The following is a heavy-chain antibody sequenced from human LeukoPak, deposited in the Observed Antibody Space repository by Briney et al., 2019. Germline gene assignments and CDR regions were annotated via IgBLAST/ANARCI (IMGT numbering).Heavy chain of an antibody. CDR3: ASVNSEYAFDI. CDR1: GGSFSGYY. CDR2: INHSGST. J-gene: IGHJ3*02. V-gene: IGHV4-34*01. Sequence: PSETLSLTCAVYGGSFSGYYWSWIRQPPGKGLEWIGEINHSGSTNYNPSLKSRVTISVDTSKNQFSLKLSSVTAADTAVYYCASVNSEYAFDIWGQGTMVTVSS. D-gene: IGHD4-11*01.